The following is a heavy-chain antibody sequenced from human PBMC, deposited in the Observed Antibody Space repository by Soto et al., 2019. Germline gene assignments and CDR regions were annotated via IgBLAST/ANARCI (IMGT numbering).Heavy chain of an antibody. Sequence: DVQLVESGGGLVQPGRSLRLSCAASGFTFDDYAMHWVRQAPGKGLEWVSGISWNSGSIGYADSVKGRFTISRDNAKNSLYLQMNSLRAEDTALYYCAKAGSLPAATLYYYYYYMDVWGKGTTVTVSS. D-gene: IGHD2-2*01. V-gene: IGHV3-9*01. CDR2: ISWNSGSI. CDR3: AKAGSLPAATLYYYYYYMDV. CDR1: GFTFDDYA. J-gene: IGHJ6*03.